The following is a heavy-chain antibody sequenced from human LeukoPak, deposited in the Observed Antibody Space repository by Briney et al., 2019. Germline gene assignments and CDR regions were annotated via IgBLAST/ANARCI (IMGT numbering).Heavy chain of an antibody. CDR3: AKDRRGYSGYADY. J-gene: IGHJ4*02. V-gene: IGHV3-23*01. Sequence: HPGGSLRLSCAASGFTFSSYAMSWVRQAPGKGLEWVSAISGSGGSTYYADSVKGRFTISRDNSKNTLYLRMNSLRAEDTAVYYCAKDRRGYSGYADYWGQGTLVTVSS. D-gene: IGHD5-12*01. CDR2: ISGSGGST. CDR1: GFTFSSYA.